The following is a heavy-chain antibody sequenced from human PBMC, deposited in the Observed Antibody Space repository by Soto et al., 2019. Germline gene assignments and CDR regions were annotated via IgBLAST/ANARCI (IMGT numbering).Heavy chain of an antibody. J-gene: IGHJ6*02. CDR1: GYSFTSYW. V-gene: IGHV5-51*01. Sequence: PGESLKISCKGSGYSFTSYWIGWVRQMPGKGLEWMGIIYPGDSDTRYSPSFQGQVTISADKSISTAYLQWSSLKASDTAMYYCARGYCSGGSCRYYYYYGMDVWGQGTTVTISS. CDR3: ARGYCSGGSCRYYYYYGMDV. D-gene: IGHD2-15*01. CDR2: IYPGDSDT.